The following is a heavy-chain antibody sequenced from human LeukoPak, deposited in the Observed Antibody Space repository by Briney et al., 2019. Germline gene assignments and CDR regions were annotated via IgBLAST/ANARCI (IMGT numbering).Heavy chain of an antibody. J-gene: IGHJ6*02. D-gene: IGHD1-26*01. CDR2: IYYSGST. Sequence: SETLSLTCTVSGGSISSYYWSWIRQPPGKGLEWSGYIYYSGSTNYTPSLTSRVAISVDASKNQFSLKLSSVTAADTAVYYCVRSGSYYDGMDVWGQGTTVTVSS. CDR1: GGSISSYY. CDR3: VRSGSYYDGMDV. V-gene: IGHV4-59*01.